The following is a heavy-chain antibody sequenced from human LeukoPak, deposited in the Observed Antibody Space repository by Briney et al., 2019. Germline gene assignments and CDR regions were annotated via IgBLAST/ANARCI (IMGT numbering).Heavy chain of an antibody. Sequence: ASVKVSCKASGYTFTSYAMHWVRQAPGQGLAWMGWINTNTGNPTYVQGFTERLVFSLDTSFSKASLQISRLNAGDTAVYYFARSSRTQSAFDMWGQGTMVTVSS. D-gene: IGHD2-2*01. V-gene: IGHV7-4-1*02. CDR1: GYTFTSYA. J-gene: IGHJ3*02. CDR3: ARSSRTQSAFDM. CDR2: INTNTGNP.